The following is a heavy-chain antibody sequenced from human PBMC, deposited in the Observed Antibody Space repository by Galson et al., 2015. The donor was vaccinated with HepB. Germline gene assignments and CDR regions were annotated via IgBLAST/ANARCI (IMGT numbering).Heavy chain of an antibody. J-gene: IGHJ4*02. CDR3: VKGEQSYSDSRSDY. Sequence: SLRLSCAASGFTFSSYAMHWVRQAPGKGLDYVSAITSNGGSTYYADSVKGRFTISRDNSKNTLYLQMSSLGVEDTAVYYCVKGEQSYSDSRSDYWGQGTLVTVSS. V-gene: IGHV3-64D*06. CDR1: GFTFSSYA. D-gene: IGHD3-22*01. CDR2: ITSNGGST.